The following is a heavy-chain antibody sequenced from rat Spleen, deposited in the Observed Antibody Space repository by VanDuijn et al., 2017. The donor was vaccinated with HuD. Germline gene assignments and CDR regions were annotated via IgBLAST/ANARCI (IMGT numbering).Heavy chain of an antibody. J-gene: IGHJ2*01. D-gene: IGHD1-2*01. CDR1: GFSLSNYG. V-gene: IGHV2-13*01. CDR3: ARADVAGLSTDGI. CDR2: IWGDGST. Sequence: QVQLKESGPGLVQPSQTLSLTCTVSGFSLSNYGVIWVRQPPGKGLEWMGGIWGDGSTDYNSILKSRLSISRDTSKSQIYLKMNSLQIEDTATYFCARADVAGLSTDGIWGQGIMVTVSS.